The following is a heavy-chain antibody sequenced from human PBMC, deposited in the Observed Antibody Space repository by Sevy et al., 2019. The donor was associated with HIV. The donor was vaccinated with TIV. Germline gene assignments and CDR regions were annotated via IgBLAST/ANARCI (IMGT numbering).Heavy chain of an antibody. V-gene: IGHV3-9*01. CDR2: ISWNSASI. CDR1: GFTFDDYA. J-gene: IGHJ4*01. CDR3: ARDRDDGYCTNGVCFNFDN. D-gene: IGHD2-8*01. Sequence: GGSLRLSCAASGFTFDDYAMHWVRQAPGKGLEWVSGISWNSASIDYADSVKGRFTISRDNAKNSLYLQMKSLRAEDTALYYCARDRDDGYCTNGVCFNFDNWGQGTLVNVSS.